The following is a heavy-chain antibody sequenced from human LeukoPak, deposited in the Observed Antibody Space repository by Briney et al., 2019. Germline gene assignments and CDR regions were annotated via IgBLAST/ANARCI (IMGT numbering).Heavy chain of an antibody. Sequence: GGSLRLSCAASGFTFSSYGMHWVRQAQGKGLEWVAVIWYDGSNKYYADSVKGRFTISRDNSKNTLYLQMNSLRAEDTAVYYCARKSTEYFDYWGQGTLVTVSS. CDR3: ARKSTEYFDY. CDR2: IWYDGSNK. J-gene: IGHJ4*02. V-gene: IGHV3-33*01. D-gene: IGHD1-1*01. CDR1: GFTFSSYG.